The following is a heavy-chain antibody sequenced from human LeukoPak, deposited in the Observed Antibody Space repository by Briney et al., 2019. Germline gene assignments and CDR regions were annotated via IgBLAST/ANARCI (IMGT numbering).Heavy chain of an antibody. CDR3: ASRCRGVFDP. CDR2: INHSGST. D-gene: IGHD3-16*01. CDR1: GGSFSGCY. J-gene: IGHJ5*02. Sequence: SETLSLTCAVYGGSFSGCYWSWIRQPPGKGLEWIGEINHSGSTNYNPSLKSRVTISVDTSKNQFSLKLSSVTAADTAVYYCASRCRGVFDPWGQGTLVTVSS. V-gene: IGHV4-34*01.